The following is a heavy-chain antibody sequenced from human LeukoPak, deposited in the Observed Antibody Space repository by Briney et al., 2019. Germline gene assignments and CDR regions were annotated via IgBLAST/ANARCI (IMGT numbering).Heavy chain of an antibody. V-gene: IGHV1-24*01. CDR3: VTGFATMAVDYFDY. D-gene: IGHD3-10*01. J-gene: IGHJ4*02. CDR1: GKTLSDLS. CDR2: SDPEDGER. Sequence: ASVKVSCKVSGKTLSDLSIHWLRQPPGKGLEWLGGSDPEDGERIYAQMFQGRVTMTEDTSIDTAYMELSSLRSEDTAVYYCVTGFATMAVDYFDYWGQGTLVTVSP.